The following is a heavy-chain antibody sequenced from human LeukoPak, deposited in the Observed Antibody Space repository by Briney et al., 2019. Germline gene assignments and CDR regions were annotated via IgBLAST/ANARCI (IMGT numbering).Heavy chain of an antibody. J-gene: IGHJ4*02. V-gene: IGHV3-23*01. D-gene: IGHD3-3*01. Sequence: GGSLRLSCAASGFTFSSYAMSWVRQAPGKGLEWVSAISGSGGSTYYADSVKGRFTISRDNSKNTLYLQMNSLRAEDAAVYYCAKDPGPTYYDFWSGYIDYWGQGTLVTVSS. CDR2: ISGSGGST. CDR3: AKDPGPTYYDFWSGYIDY. CDR1: GFTFSSYA.